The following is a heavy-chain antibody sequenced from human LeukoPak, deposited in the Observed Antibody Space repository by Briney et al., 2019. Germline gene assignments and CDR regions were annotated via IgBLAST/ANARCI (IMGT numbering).Heavy chain of an antibody. CDR1: GFTFSSYA. V-gene: IGHV3-23*01. CDR3: AKDTAQYHILTGDFDY. Sequence: GGSLRLSCAASGFTFSSYAMSWVRQAPGKGLEWVAAIRQSGGSTYYADSVKGRFTISRDNSKNTLYPEMNRLKAEDTAVYYCAKDTAQYHILTGDFDYWGQGTLVTVSS. D-gene: IGHD3-9*01. J-gene: IGHJ4*02. CDR2: IRQSGGST.